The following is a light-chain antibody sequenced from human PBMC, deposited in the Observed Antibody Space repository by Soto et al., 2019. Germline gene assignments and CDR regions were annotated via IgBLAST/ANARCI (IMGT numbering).Light chain of an antibody. Sequence: EIVLTQSPGTLSLSPGERATLSCRASQTISSSYLAWYQQKPGQAPRLVIYAASGRATGIPDRFSGSGSGTDFTLTISRLEPEDFAVYYCQQYGPSVLFGGGTKVEIK. V-gene: IGKV3-20*01. CDR3: QQYGPSVL. CDR1: QTISSSY. CDR2: AAS. J-gene: IGKJ4*01.